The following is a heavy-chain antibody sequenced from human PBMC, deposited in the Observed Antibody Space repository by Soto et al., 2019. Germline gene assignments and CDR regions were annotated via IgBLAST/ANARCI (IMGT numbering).Heavy chain of an antibody. Sequence: QVQLVQSGTEVKKPGASVKVSCKASGYTFTSYGISWVRQAPGQGLEWMGWISGYDATTRHAQKLQGRVTMTADTATSTAYMELRSLISAETAVYYCARGPTLDAFDIWGQGTVVTVSS. J-gene: IGHJ3*02. V-gene: IGHV1-18*01. CDR1: GYTFTSYG. CDR2: ISGYDATT. CDR3: ARGPTLDAFDI.